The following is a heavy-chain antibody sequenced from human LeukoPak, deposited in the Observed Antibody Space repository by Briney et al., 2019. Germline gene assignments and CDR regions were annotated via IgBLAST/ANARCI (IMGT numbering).Heavy chain of an antibody. CDR2: MNPNTGNT. V-gene: IGHV1-8*01. CDR1: GYTFTIYD. J-gene: IGHJ5*02. CDR3: SRRKPTSGAQYWFDP. D-gene: IGHD3-10*01. Sequence: ASVTVSFTSSGYTFTIYDINWVRQAPGQGLEWLGWMNPNTGNTGYAPEFQGRVTMTRDTSISTAYMELSSLTSEDTAVYFCSRRKPTSGAQYWFDPWGQGTLVTVSS.